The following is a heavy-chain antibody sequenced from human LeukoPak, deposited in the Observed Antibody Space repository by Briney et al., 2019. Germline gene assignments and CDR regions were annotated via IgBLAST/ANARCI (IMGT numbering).Heavy chain of an antibody. J-gene: IGHJ4*02. CDR3: ARGNVDTAFFDY. V-gene: IGHV3-11*06. D-gene: IGHD5-18*01. Sequence: SVKGRFTISRDNAKNSLNLQMNSLRAEDTAVYYCARGNVDTAFFDYWGQGTLVTVSS.